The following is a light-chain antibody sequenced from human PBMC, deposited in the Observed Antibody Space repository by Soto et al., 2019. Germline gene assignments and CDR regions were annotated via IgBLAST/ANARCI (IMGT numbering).Light chain of an antibody. J-gene: IGLJ1*01. CDR1: SSDVGGYNY. CDR3: CSHAGSGTEV. CDR2: DVS. Sequence: QXALTQPAYVSGSPGQSITISCTGTSSDVGGYNYVSWYQQHPGKAPKLMIYDVSNRPSGVSNRFSGSKSGNTASLTISGLEAEYEADYYYCSHAGSGTEVFGGGTKVTVL. V-gene: IGLV2-14*01.